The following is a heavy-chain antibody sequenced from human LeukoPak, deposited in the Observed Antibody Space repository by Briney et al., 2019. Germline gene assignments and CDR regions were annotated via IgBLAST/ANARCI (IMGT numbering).Heavy chain of an antibody. D-gene: IGHD6-13*01. CDR1: GYTFTDYY. CDR2: VDPEDGET. Sequence: GASVKVSCKASGYTFTDYYMHWVQQAPGKGLEWMGRVDPEDGETIYAEKFQGRVTITADTSTDTAYMELSSLRSEDTAVYYCATDRSSLLACVDYWGQGTLVTVSS. CDR3: ATDRSSLLACVDY. V-gene: IGHV1-69-2*01. J-gene: IGHJ4*02.